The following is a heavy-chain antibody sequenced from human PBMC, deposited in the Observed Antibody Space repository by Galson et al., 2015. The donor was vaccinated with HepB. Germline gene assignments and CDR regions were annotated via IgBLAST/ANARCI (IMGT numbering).Heavy chain of an antibody. V-gene: IGHV3-30*18. D-gene: IGHD2-21*01. CDR3: AKDAGLPVM. CDR1: GFTFSSYG. Sequence: SLRLSCAASGFTFSSYGMHWVRQAPGKGLEWVAVISYDGSNKYYADSVKGRFTISRDNPKNTLYLQMNSLRAEDTAVYYCAKDAGLPVMWGQGTLVTVSS. J-gene: IGHJ4*02. CDR2: ISYDGSNK.